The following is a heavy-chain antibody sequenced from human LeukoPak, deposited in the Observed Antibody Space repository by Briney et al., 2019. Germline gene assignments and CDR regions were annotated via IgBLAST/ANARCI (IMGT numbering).Heavy chain of an antibody. CDR3: ARHSSNSLADYWDY. CDR1: GYTLTGFS. V-gene: IGHV1-24*01. CDR2: INPEDGET. D-gene: IGHD6-19*01. Sequence: ASVKVSCKVSGYTLTGFSMHWVRQAPGQGLEWMGGINPEDGETIYAQKFQGRVTMTEDTSTNTAYMELSRLRSEDTAVYYCARHSSNSLADYWDYWGQGTLVTVSS. J-gene: IGHJ4*02.